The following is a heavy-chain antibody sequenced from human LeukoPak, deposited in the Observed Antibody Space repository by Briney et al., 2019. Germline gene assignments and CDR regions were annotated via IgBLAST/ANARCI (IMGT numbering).Heavy chain of an antibody. V-gene: IGHV3-48*03. D-gene: IGHD3-9*01. J-gene: IGHJ4*02. CDR2: ISSSGSTI. CDR3: AKTLRYFDWSEPSYFDY. CDR1: GFTFSSYE. Sequence: PGGSLRLSCAASGFTFSSYEMNWVRQAPGKGLEWVSYISSSGSTIYYADSVKGRFTISRDNAKNSLYLQMNSLRAEDTAVYYCAKTLRYFDWSEPSYFDYWGQGTLVTVSS.